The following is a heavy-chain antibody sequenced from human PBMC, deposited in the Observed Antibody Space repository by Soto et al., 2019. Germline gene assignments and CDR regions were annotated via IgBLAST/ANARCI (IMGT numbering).Heavy chain of an antibody. Sequence: SETLSLTCAVSGGSISSSNWWSWVRQPPGKGLEWIGEIYHSGSTNYNPSLKSRVTISVDKSKNQFSLKLSSVTAADTAVYYCARASYSGSYSREYYFDYWGQGTLVTVSS. J-gene: IGHJ4*02. CDR3: ARASYSGSYSREYYFDY. V-gene: IGHV4-4*02. D-gene: IGHD1-26*01. CDR1: GGSISSSNW. CDR2: IYHSGST.